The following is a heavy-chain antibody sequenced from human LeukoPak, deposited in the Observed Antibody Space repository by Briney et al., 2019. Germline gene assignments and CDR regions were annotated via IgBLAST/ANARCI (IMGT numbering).Heavy chain of an antibody. CDR3: ARDRFGIVATSEAWFDP. V-gene: IGHV6-1*01. D-gene: IGHD5-12*01. Sequence: SQTLSLTCAISGDSVSSNSAAWNWIRQSPSRGLEWLGRTYYRSKWYNDYAVSVKSRITINPDTSKNRFSLQLNSVTPEDTAVYYCARDRFGIVATSEAWFDPWGQGTLVTVSS. CDR1: GDSVSSNSAA. J-gene: IGHJ5*02. CDR2: TYYRSKWYN.